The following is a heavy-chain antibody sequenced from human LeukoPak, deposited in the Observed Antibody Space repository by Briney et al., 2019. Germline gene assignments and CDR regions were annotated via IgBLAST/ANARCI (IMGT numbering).Heavy chain of an antibody. CDR2: ISYDGSNK. D-gene: IGHD4-17*01. V-gene: IGHV3-30*03. CDR1: GFTFSSYG. CDR3: ALGDPLDY. Sequence: GGSLRLSCAASGFTFSSYGMHWVRQAPGKGLEWVAVISYDGSNKYYADSVKGRFTISRGNSKNTLYLQMNSLRAEDTAVYYCALGDPLDYWGQGTLVTVYS. J-gene: IGHJ4*02.